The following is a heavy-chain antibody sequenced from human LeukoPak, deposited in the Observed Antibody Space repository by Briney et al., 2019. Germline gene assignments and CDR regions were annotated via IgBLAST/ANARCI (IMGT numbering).Heavy chain of an antibody. CDR3: ARDITGAYYGSGSY. Sequence: GSLRLSCAASGFTFSSYSMNWVRQAPGKGLEWIGYIYYSGSTNYNPSLKSRVTISVDTSKNQFSLKLSSVTAADTAVYYCARDITGAYYGSGSYWGQGTLVTVSS. CDR1: GFTFSSYS. CDR2: IYYSGST. D-gene: IGHD3-10*01. J-gene: IGHJ4*02. V-gene: IGHV4-59*01.